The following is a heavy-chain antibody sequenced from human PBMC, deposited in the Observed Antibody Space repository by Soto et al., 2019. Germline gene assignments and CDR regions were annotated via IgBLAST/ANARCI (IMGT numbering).Heavy chain of an antibody. Sequence: PGGSLRLSCAASGFTFSSYAMSWGRQAQGEGLELVSGINVGVDSTYFADSVRGRITISTDNSKNTLFLQMNSRRAEDTAVAYVVKGMNPLFGGQGNMVTVSS. CDR1: GFTFSSYA. J-gene: IGHJ1*01. CDR3: VKGMNPLF. V-gene: IGHV3-23*01. CDR2: INVGVDST.